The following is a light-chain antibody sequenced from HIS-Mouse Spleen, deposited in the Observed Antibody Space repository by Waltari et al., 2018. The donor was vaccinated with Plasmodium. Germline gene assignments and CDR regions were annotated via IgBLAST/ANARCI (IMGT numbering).Light chain of an antibody. CDR3: SSYAGSNNFGV. Sequence: QSALTQPPSASGSPGQSVTISCTGTSSDVGGYNYVSWYQQHPGKAPNLMIYEVSKRPSGGPDRFSGSKSGNTASLTVSGLQAEDEADYYCSSYAGSNNFGVFGTGTKVTVL. V-gene: IGLV2-8*01. J-gene: IGLJ1*01. CDR1: SSDVGGYNY. CDR2: EVS.